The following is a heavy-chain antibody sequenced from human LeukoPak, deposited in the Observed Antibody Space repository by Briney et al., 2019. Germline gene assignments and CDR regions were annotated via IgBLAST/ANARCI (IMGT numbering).Heavy chain of an antibody. J-gene: IGHJ4*02. CDR1: GYTFTGYY. CDR2: INPNSGGT. V-gene: IGHV1-2*06. CDR3: AREPASYSSSWYSGDY. D-gene: IGHD6-13*01. Sequence: GASVKVSCKASGYTFTGYYMHWVLQAPGQGLEWMGRINPNSGGTNYVQKFQGRVTMTRDTSISTAYMELSRLRSDDTAVYYCAREPASYSSSWYSGDYWGQGTLVTVSS.